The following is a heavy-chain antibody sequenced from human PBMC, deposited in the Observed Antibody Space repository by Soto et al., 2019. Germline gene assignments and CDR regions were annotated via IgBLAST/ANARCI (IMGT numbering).Heavy chain of an antibody. CDR1: GFTVSSNY. V-gene: IGHV3-66*01. Sequence: GGSLRLSCAASGFTVSSNYMSWVRQAPGKGLEWVSVIYSGGSTYYADSVKGRFTISRDNSKNTLYLQMNSLRAEDTAVYYCAREQRAYYYYYMDVWGKGPTVTV. J-gene: IGHJ6*03. CDR2: IYSGGST. D-gene: IGHD6-25*01. CDR3: AREQRAYYYYYMDV.